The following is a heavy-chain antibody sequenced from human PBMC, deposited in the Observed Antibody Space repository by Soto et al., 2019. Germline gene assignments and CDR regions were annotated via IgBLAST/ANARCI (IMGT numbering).Heavy chain of an antibody. CDR1: GFTFSSYW. J-gene: IGHJ3*02. D-gene: IGHD2-15*01. V-gene: IGHV3-7*03. Sequence: QAGGSLRLSCAASGFTFSSYWMSWVRQAPGKGLEWVANIKQDGSEKYYVDSVKGRFTISKDTAKNSLYLQMNGLRAEDTAVYYCAIQASGPRGPDAFDIWGQGTMVTVSS. CDR2: IKQDGSEK. CDR3: AIQASGPRGPDAFDI.